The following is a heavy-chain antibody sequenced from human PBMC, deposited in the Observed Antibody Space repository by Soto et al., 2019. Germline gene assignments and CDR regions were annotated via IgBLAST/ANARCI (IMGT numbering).Heavy chain of an antibody. CDR2: IYYSGST. CDR3: ARANKDIINWNDGFDY. Sequence: LSLTCTVSGGSISSGGYYWSWIRQHPGKGLEWIGYIYYSGSTYYNPSLKSRVTISVDTSKNQFSLKLSSVTAADTAVYYCARANKDIINWNDGFDYWGQGTLVTVSS. D-gene: IGHD1-20*01. V-gene: IGHV4-31*03. J-gene: IGHJ4*02. CDR1: GGSISSGGYY.